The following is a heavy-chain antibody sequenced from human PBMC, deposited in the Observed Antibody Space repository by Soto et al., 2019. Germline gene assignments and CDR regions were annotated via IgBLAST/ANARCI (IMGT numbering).Heavy chain of an antibody. CDR1: VFTFSSYA. CDR3: AKGASRTQYYDFWSDLDYFDY. J-gene: IGHJ4*02. Sequence: GGSLRLSCAASVFTFSSYAMSWVRQAPGKGLEWVSAISGSGGSTYYADSVKGRFTISRDNSKNTLYLQMNSLRAEDTAVYYCAKGASRTQYYDFWSDLDYFDYWGQGTLVTVSS. CDR2: ISGSGGST. D-gene: IGHD3-3*01. V-gene: IGHV3-23*01.